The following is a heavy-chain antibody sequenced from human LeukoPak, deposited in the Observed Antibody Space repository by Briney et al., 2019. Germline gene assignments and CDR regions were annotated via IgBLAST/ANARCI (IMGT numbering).Heavy chain of an antibody. CDR2: IYYSGST. J-gene: IGHJ4*02. Sequence: SETLSLTCTVSGGSISSSSYYWGWIRQPPGKGLEWIGSIYYSGSTYYNPSLKSRVTISVDTSKNQFSLKLSSVTAADTAVYYCARQFASIVATRYYFDYWGQGTLVTVSS. CDR1: GGSISSSSYY. CDR3: ARQFASIVATRYYFDY. V-gene: IGHV4-39*01. D-gene: IGHD5-12*01.